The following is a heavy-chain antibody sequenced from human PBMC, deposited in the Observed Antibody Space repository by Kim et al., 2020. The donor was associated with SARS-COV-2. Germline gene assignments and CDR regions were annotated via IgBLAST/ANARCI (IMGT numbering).Heavy chain of an antibody. CDR1: GYTFTNYA. CDR3: ARAYSGFDFFWFDP. V-gene: IGHV7-4-1*01. D-gene: IGHD5-12*01. J-gene: IGHJ5*02. CDR2: INANTGNP. Sequence: ASVKVSCKASGYTFTNYAINLVRQAPGQGLEWMGWINANTGNPTYAQGFTGRFVFSLDTSVSTAYLQIRSLKAEDTAVYYCARAYSGFDFFWFDPWGQGTLVTVSS.